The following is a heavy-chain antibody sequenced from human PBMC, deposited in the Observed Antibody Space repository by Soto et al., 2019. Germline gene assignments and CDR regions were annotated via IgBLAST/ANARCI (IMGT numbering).Heavy chain of an antibody. D-gene: IGHD6-13*01. V-gene: IGHV4-39*01. CDR1: GGSISSSSYY. CDR3: ARRGIAAAGIVSSWFDP. J-gene: IGHJ5*02. CDR2: IYYSGST. Sequence: TSETLSLTCTVSGGSISSSSYYWGWIRQPPGKGLEWIGSIYYSGSTYYNPSLKSRVTISVDTSKNQFSLTLSSVTAADTAVYYCARRGIAAAGIVSSWFDPWGQGTLVTVSS.